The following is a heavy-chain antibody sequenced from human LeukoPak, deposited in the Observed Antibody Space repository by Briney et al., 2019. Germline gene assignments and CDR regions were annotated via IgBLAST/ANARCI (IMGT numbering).Heavy chain of an antibody. J-gene: IGHJ2*01. CDR3: AVAYDGAEGYFDL. Sequence: ASVKVSCKASGGNFVTYYITWVRQAPGQGLEWMGRVSPALVLSYYAQKFQGRLTISADISTTTAYMELTSLRPEDTAVYYCAVAYDGAEGYFDLWGRGTLVTVSS. D-gene: IGHD3-22*01. CDR2: VSPALVLS. CDR1: GGNFVTYY. V-gene: IGHV1-69*02.